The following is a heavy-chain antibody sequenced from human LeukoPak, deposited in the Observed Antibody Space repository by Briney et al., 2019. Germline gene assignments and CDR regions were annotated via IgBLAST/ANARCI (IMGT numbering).Heavy chain of an antibody. J-gene: IGHJ4*02. Sequence: GGSLRLSCAASGFTVSSSYMSWVRQAPGKGLEWDSVMYSGGATYYANSVKGRFTISRDYSKNTLNLQMNNLGTEDTAVYFCARSVHDTSGYAYWGQGTLVTVSS. V-gene: IGHV3-66*02. CDR3: ARSVHDTSGYAY. D-gene: IGHD3-22*01. CDR2: MYSGGAT. CDR1: GFTVSSSY.